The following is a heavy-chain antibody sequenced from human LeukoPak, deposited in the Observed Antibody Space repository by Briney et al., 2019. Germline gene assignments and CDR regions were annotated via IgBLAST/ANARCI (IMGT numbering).Heavy chain of an antibody. CDR3: ARDGVAATHYYYYYGMDV. CDR2: IKRDGSEK. CDR1: GFTFSSYW. V-gene: IGHV3-7*01. J-gene: IGHJ6*02. D-gene: IGHD2-15*01. Sequence: GGSLRLSCAASGFTFSSYWMSWVRQAPGKGLEWVANIKRDGSEKYYVDSVKGRFTISRDNAKNSLYLQMNSLRAEDTAVYYCARDGVAATHYYYYYGMDVWGQGTTVTVSS.